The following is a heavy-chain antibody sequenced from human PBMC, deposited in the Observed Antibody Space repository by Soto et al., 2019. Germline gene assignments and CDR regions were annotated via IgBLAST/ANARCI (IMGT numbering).Heavy chain of an antibody. CDR2: INPSGGT. CDR3: ARFLAARAPRDFDY. CDR1: GGSFSTDY. Sequence: SETLSLTCAVYGGSFSTDYGSWIRQPPGKGLGWIGEINPSGGTNYNPSLKSRVTISVATSKNQFSLKLSSVTAADTAVYYCARFLAARAPRDFDYGGQEPLVTV. D-gene: IGHD6-25*01. J-gene: IGHJ4*02. V-gene: IGHV4-34*01.